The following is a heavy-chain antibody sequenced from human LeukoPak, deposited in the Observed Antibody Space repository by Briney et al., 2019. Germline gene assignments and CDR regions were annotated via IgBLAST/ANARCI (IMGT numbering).Heavy chain of an antibody. V-gene: IGHV5-51*01. CDR1: GYSFTTYY. D-gene: IGHD1-26*01. Sequence: GESLKISCKGSGYSFTTYYIAWVRQMPGKGLEWMGIIYPRDSDTRYSPSFQGQVTISGDKSISTAYLQWSSLKASDTAMYYCARRGTSTVGTTTPFVDYWGQGTLVTVSS. CDR2: IYPRDSDT. CDR3: ARRGTSTVGTTTPFVDY. J-gene: IGHJ4*02.